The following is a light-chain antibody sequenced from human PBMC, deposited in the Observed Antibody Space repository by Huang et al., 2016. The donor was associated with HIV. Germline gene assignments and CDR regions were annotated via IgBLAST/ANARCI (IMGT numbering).Light chain of an antibody. CDR3: QQRGAWPLT. Sequence: DIVLTQSPATLSLSPGQRATHSCRASQNSNNYLVWYQQKPGQAPRLLIYDSFNRATGIPARFSGSGSGTDFTLTINTLEPEDFAVYYCQQRGAWPLTFGGGTKVEIK. J-gene: IGKJ4*01. V-gene: IGKV3-11*01. CDR2: DSF. CDR1: QNSNNY.